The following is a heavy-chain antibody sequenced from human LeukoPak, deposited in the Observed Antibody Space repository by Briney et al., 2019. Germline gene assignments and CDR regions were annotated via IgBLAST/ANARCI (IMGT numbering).Heavy chain of an antibody. CDR3: ARDYDSTSNWFDP. Sequence: ASVKVSCKASGGTFSSYAISWVRQAPGQGLEWMGWISAYNGNTNYAQKLQGRVTMTTDTSTSTAYMELRSLRSVDTAVYYCARDYDSTSNWFDPWGQGTLVTVSS. V-gene: IGHV1-18*01. CDR1: GGTFSSYA. CDR2: ISAYNGNT. J-gene: IGHJ5*02. D-gene: IGHD3-22*01.